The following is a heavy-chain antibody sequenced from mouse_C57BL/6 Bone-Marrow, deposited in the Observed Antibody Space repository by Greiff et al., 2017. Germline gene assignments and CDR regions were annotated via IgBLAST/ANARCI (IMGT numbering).Heavy chain of an antibody. CDR2: LDPNSGGT. Sequence: VQLQQPGAELVKPGASVKLSCTASGYTFPSYWMPWVQQRPGRGLAWIGRLDPNSGGTKYNEKFTSKATLTVDKPSSTAYMQLSSLTSEDSAVYYCARGTYSNYGYFDVWGTGTTVTVAS. D-gene: IGHD2-5*01. V-gene: IGHV1-72*01. CDR1: GYTFPSYW. CDR3: ARGTYSNYGYFDV. J-gene: IGHJ1*03.